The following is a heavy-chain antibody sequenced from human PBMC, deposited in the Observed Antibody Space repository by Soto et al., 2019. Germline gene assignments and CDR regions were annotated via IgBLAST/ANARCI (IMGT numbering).Heavy chain of an antibody. Sequence: EVQLVETGGGLIQPGGSLILSCAASGFTVSSNYMSWVRQAPGKGLEWVSVIYSGGSAYYADSVKGRFTISRDNSKNTLYLQMNSLRAEDTAVYYCARDYSSSRYYGMDVWGQGTTVTVSS. D-gene: IGHD3-22*01. CDR2: IYSGGSA. V-gene: IGHV3-53*02. CDR1: GFTVSSNY. J-gene: IGHJ6*02. CDR3: ARDYSSSRYYGMDV.